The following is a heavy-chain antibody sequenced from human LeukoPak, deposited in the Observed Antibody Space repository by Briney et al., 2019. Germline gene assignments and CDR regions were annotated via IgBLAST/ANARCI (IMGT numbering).Heavy chain of an antibody. Sequence: GGSLRLSCAASGFTFSSYGMHWVRQAPGKGLEWVAVISYDGSNKYYADSVKGRFTISRDNSKNTLYLQMNSLRAEDTAVYYCAKDPSSYTGTGSVDYWGQGTLVTVSS. D-gene: IGHD2-8*02. V-gene: IGHV3-30*18. J-gene: IGHJ4*02. CDR1: GFTFSSYG. CDR3: AKDPSSYTGTGSVDY. CDR2: ISYDGSNK.